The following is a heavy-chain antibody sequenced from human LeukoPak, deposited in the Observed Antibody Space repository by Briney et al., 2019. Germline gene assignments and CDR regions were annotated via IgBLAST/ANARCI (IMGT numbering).Heavy chain of an antibody. CDR3: ARDIGDLHYYDGSGYLDY. J-gene: IGHJ4*02. CDR1: GFTFSSYG. D-gene: IGHD3-22*01. Sequence: PGGSLRLSCAASGFTFSSYGMHGVRQAPGKGLEWVAVIWYDGSNKYYADSVKGRFTISRDNSKNTLYLQMNSLRAEDTAVYYCARDIGDLHYYDGSGYLDYWGQGTLVTVSS. V-gene: IGHV3-33*01. CDR2: IWYDGSNK.